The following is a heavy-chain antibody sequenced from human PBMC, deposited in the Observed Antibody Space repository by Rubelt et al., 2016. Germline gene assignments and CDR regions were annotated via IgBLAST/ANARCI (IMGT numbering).Heavy chain of an antibody. V-gene: IGHV3-74*01. D-gene: IGHD2-21*01. Sequence: QVPGKGLVWVSRINSGGSSTSYVDSVKGRFTISRDNAKNTLYLQMNSLRDEDTAVYYCARGSYYFDYWGQGTLVTVSS. CDR3: ARGSYYFDY. CDR2: INSGGSST. J-gene: IGHJ4*02.